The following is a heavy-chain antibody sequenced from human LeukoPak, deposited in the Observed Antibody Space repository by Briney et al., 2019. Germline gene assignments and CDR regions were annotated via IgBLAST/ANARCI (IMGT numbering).Heavy chain of an antibody. Sequence: ASVKVSCKVSGYTLTELSMHWVRQAPGKGLEWMGGFDPEDGETIYAQKFQGRVTMTEDTSTTTAYMELRSLRSEDTAVYYCARVPNAGDIVVVPAATYYYYMDVWGKGTTVTVSS. CDR2: FDPEDGET. D-gene: IGHD2-2*01. CDR1: GYTLTELS. V-gene: IGHV1-24*01. J-gene: IGHJ6*03. CDR3: ARVPNAGDIVVVPAATYYYYMDV.